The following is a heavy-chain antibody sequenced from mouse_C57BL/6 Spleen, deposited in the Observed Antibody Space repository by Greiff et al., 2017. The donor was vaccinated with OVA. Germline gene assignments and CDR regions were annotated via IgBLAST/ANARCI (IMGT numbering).Heavy chain of an antibody. V-gene: IGHV1-18*01. CDR2: INPNNGGT. CDR1: GYTFTDYN. J-gene: IGHJ3*01. CDR3: ARDYYGSSPGFAY. D-gene: IGHD1-1*01. Sequence: VQLQQSGPELVKPGASVKIPCKASGYTFTDYNMDWVKQSHGKSLEWIGDINPNNGGTIYNQKFKGKATLTVDKSSSTAYMELRSLTSEDTAVYYCARDYYGSSPGFAYWGQGTLVTVSA.